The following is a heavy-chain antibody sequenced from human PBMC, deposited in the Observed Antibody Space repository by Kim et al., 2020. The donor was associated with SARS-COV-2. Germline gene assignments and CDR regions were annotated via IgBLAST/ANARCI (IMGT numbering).Heavy chain of an antibody. J-gene: IGHJ4*01. V-gene: IGHV3-15*01. Sequence: GGSLRLSCAASGFTFSNAWMSWVRQAPGKGLEWVGRIKSKTDGVTTEYAAPVKGRLTISRDDSKNSLYLQMISLKTAAIAVYSCTTPDSSGWYSGFDY. D-gene: IGHD6-19*01. CDR3: TTPDSSGWYSGFDY. CDR1: GFTFSNAW. CDR2: IKSKTDGVTT.